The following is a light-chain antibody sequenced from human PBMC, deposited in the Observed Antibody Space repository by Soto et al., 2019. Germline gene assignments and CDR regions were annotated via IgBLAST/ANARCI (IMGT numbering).Light chain of an antibody. CDR3: VSFTTSRSYV. Sequence: QSALTQPASVSGSPGQSITISCTGTSSDVGAYKYVSWYQQHPGKVPKLIIYGVSNRPSGVSNRFSGSKSGNTAFLTISGLQPEDEADYYCVSFTTSRSYVFGTGTKLTVL. J-gene: IGLJ1*01. V-gene: IGLV2-14*03. CDR1: SSDVGAYKY. CDR2: GVS.